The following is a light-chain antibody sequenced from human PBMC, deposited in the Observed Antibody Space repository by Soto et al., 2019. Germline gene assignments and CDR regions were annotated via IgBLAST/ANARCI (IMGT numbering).Light chain of an antibody. CDR2: GAF. J-gene: IGKJ1*01. CDR3: QQYGSSGT. Sequence: EIVLTQSPGTLSLSPGERVTLSCRASQSVSSSYLAWYQQKPGQAPRLLIYGAFNRATGIPDRFSGSGSGTDFTLTISRLEPEDFAVYYCQQYGSSGTFGQGTKVDIK. V-gene: IGKV3-20*01. CDR1: QSVSSSY.